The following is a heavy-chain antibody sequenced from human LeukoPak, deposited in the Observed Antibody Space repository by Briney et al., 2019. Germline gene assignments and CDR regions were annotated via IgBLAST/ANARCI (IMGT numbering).Heavy chain of an antibody. CDR1: GFTFSSYW. Sequence: EGSLILSCAASGFTFSSYWMSWVRQAPGKGLEWVANIKQDGSEKSYVDSVKGRFTISRDNAKDSLYLQMNSLRAEDTAVHFCARVRRAKRQNRYYFYYYMDVWGKGTTVTVSS. D-gene: IGHD1-14*01. CDR3: ARVRRAKRQNRYYFYYYMDV. CDR2: IKQDGSEK. V-gene: IGHV3-7*01. J-gene: IGHJ6*03.